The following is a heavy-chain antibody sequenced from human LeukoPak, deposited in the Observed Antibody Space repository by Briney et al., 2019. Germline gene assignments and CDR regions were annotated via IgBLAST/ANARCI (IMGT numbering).Heavy chain of an antibody. V-gene: IGHV4-34*01. CDR1: GGSFSGYY. CDR3: ALAAAGTGFDY. Sequence: PSETLSLTCAVYGGSFSGYYWSWIRQPPGKGLEWIGEINHSGSTNYNPSLKSRVTISVDTSKNQFSLKLSSVTAADTAVYYCALAAAGTGFDYWGQGTLVTVSS. J-gene: IGHJ4*02. CDR2: INHSGST. D-gene: IGHD6-13*01.